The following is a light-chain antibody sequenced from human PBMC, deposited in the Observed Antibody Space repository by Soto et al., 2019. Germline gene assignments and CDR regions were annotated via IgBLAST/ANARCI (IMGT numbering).Light chain of an antibody. J-gene: IGKJ5*01. V-gene: IGKV3-11*01. CDR2: DAS. CDR3: QQRHNWPIT. Sequence: EIVLTQSPATLSLSPGARATLSCRASQSVNNYLAWYQQRPGQAPRLLIYDASNRATGIPARFSGSGSGTDFTLTISGLEPADLGVYYCQQRHNWPITFGQGTRLEIK. CDR1: QSVNNY.